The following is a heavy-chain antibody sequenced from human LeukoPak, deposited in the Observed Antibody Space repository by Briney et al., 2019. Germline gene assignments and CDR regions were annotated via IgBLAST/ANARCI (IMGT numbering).Heavy chain of an antibody. D-gene: IGHD5-12*01. V-gene: IGHV4-59*11. CDR1: GGSISSHY. CDR2: IYYSGGN. CDR3: ARDQGGYDKGDYYYYGMDV. Sequence: PSETLSLTCTVAGGSISSHYWSWIRQPPGKWLEWIGYIYYSGGNNYNPSLKSRVTISVDTSKNQFSLKLSSVTAADTAVYYCARDQGGYDKGDYYYYGMDVWGKGTTVTVSS. J-gene: IGHJ6*04.